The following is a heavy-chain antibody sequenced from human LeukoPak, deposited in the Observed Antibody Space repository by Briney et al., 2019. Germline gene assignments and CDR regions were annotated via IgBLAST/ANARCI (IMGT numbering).Heavy chain of an antibody. CDR2: ISRIGDST. V-gene: IGHV3-23*01. Sequence: PGGSLRLSCAGSGFXFSSYAMSWVRQAPGKGLEWVSTISRIGDSTYYADSVKGRFTISRDNSKNTLYLQMNSLRAEDTAIYYCAKGGSMTTVVTPFDYWGQGTLVTVSS. CDR3: AKGGSMTTVVTPFDY. J-gene: IGHJ4*02. D-gene: IGHD4-23*01. CDR1: GFXFSSYA.